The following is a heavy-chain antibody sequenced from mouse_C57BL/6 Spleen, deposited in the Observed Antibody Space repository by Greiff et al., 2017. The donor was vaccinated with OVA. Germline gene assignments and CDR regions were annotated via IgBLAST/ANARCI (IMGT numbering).Heavy chain of an antibody. CDR1: GYTFTSYW. D-gene: IGHD1-1*01. CDR2: IDPSDSYS. V-gene: IGHV1-69*01. Sequence: VQLKQPGAELVMPGASVKLSCKASGYTFTSYWMHWVKQRPGQGLEWIGEIDPSDSYSNYNQKFKGKSTLTVDKSSSTAYMQLSSLTSEDSAVYYCARHYGSSYWYFDVWGTGTTVTVSS. CDR3: ARHYGSSYWYFDV. J-gene: IGHJ1*03.